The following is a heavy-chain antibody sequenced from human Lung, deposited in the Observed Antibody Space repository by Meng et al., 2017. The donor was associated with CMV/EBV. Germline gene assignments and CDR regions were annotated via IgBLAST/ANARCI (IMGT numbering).Heavy chain of an antibody. V-gene: IGHV1-2*02. D-gene: IGHD3-10*01. CDR3: SRDAHFYDGSGCFYMVGWVDP. CDR2: INPNTGDT. J-gene: IGHJ5*02. Sequence: ASLKVSCKASGYTFTGYYIHWVRQAPGQGLVWMGWINPNTGDTIYSQKFQGRVTMIRETSIRTAYMVLSSLRSDDTAVFYCSRDAHFYDGSGCFYMVGWVDPSG. CDR1: GYTFTGYY.